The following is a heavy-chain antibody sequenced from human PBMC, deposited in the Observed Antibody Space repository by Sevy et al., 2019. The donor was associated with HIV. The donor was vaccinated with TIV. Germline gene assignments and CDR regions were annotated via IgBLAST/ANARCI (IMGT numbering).Heavy chain of an antibody. CDR2: IDSVGST. CDR1: GFTVSGNY. D-gene: IGHD3-22*01. CDR3: ARDRYYDASGYYYYYYGMDV. V-gene: IGHV3-66*01. J-gene: IGHJ6*02. Sequence: GGSLRLSCEASGFTVSGNYMAWVRLAPGKGLEWVALIDSVGSTYYADSVKGRFTISRDNAKNTLYIQMNPLRAEDTAVYFCARDRYYDASGYYYYYYGMDVWGQGTTVTVSS.